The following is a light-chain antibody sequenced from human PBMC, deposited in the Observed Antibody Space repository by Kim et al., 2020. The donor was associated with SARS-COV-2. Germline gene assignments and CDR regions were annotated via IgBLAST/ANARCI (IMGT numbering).Light chain of an antibody. CDR1: SSDVGGYNH. CDR3: SSYADSTTWV. Sequence: QSALTQPASVSESPGQSITISCTRSSSDVGGYNHVSWYQQHPDKVPKLMIYDVNKRPSGVSSRFSGSKSGNTASLTISGLQTEDEADYYCSSYADSTTWVFGGGTQLTVL. J-gene: IGLJ3*02. V-gene: IGLV2-14*01. CDR2: DVN.